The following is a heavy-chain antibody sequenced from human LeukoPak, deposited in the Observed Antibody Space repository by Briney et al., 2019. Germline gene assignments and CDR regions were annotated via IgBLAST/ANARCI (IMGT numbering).Heavy chain of an antibody. Sequence: PSETQSLTCAVYGGSFSGYYWSWIRQPPGKGLEWIGEINHSGSTNYNPSLKSRVTTSVDTSKNQFSLKLSSVTAADTAVYYCARGTLSDYFDYRGQGTLVTVSS. V-gene: IGHV4-34*01. CDR2: INHSGST. D-gene: IGHD2/OR15-2a*01. CDR3: ARGTLSDYFDY. CDR1: GGSFSGYY. J-gene: IGHJ4*02.